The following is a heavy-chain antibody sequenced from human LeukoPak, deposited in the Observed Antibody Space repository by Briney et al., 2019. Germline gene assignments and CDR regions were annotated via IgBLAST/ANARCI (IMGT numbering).Heavy chain of an antibody. D-gene: IGHD6-13*01. CDR2: IKQDGGEK. CDR1: GFTFSSYW. V-gene: IGHV3-7*01. Sequence: GGSLRLSCEASGFTFSSYWMSWVRQAPGKGLEWVANIKQDGGEKYYVDSVKGRFTISRDKAKNSLYLQMNSLRAEDTAVYYCARGRGDSSSWYFDYWGQGTLVTVSS. CDR3: ARGRGDSSSWYFDY. J-gene: IGHJ4*02.